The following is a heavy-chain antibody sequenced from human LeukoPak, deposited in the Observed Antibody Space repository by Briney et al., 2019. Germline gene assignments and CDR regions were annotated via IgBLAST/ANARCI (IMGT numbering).Heavy chain of an antibody. Sequence: SETLSLTCTVSGSSISNYYWTWIRQPAGKGLEWIGRIYTSGGTNYNPSLKTRVTMSVDTSKNQFSLKLNSVTAADTGIYYCARHSRSAYTGYENAFDIWGQGTMVTVSS. CDR1: GSSISNYY. CDR3: ARHSRSAYTGYENAFDI. D-gene: IGHD5-12*01. V-gene: IGHV4-4*07. J-gene: IGHJ3*02. CDR2: IYTSGGT.